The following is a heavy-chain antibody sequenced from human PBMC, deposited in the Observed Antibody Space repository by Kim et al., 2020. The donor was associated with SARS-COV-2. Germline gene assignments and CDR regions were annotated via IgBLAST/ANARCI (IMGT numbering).Heavy chain of an antibody. J-gene: IGHJ4*02. CDR3: AKDQYGWGYPDFDY. Sequence: GGSLRLSCAVSGFTLSNNAMRWVRQAPGKGLEWVSSIRPSGDTTYYAASVNGRFTIYRDNSNHTLYLQLNSLRADDTALYYCAKDQYGWGYPDFDYWGLG. CDR1: GFTLSNNA. D-gene: IGHD3-16*01. CDR2: IRPSGDTT. V-gene: IGHV3-23*01.